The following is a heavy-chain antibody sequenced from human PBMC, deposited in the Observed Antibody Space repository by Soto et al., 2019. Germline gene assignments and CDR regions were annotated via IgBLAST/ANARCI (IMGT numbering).Heavy chain of an antibody. CDR2: ISAYNGNT. CDR3: ARAADSYYYDSSGYREYYFDY. Sequence: GASVKVSCKASGYTFTSYGISWVRQAPGQGLEWMGWISAYNGNTNYAQKLQGRVTMTTDTSTSTAYMELRSLRSDDTAVYYCARAADSYYYDSSGYREYYFDYWGQGTLVTVSS. V-gene: IGHV1-18*01. D-gene: IGHD3-22*01. CDR1: GYTFTSYG. J-gene: IGHJ4*02.